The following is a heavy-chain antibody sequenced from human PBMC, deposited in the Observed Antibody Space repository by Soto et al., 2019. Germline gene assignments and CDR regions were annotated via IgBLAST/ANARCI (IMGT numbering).Heavy chain of an antibody. J-gene: IGHJ4*02. D-gene: IGHD5-18*01. V-gene: IGHV3-21*01. Sequence: GGSLRLSCAASGFTFSSYSMNWVRQAPGKGLEWVSSIRTSSSYMYYADSVKGRFTISRDNAKNSLYLQMNSLRAEDTAVYYCARDRIGDTAIDYWGQGTLVTVSS. CDR3: ARDRIGDTAIDY. CDR1: GFTFSSYS. CDR2: IRTSSSYM.